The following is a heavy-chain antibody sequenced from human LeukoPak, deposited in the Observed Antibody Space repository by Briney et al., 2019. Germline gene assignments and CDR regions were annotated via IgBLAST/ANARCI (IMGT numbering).Heavy chain of an antibody. J-gene: IGHJ5*02. CDR1: GFTFRSYA. CDR2: TSGSGGST. D-gene: IGHD3-10*01. CDR3: AKDRGYYAPENWFDP. V-gene: IGHV3-23*01. Sequence: GGSLRLSCAASGFTFRSYAMSWVRQAPGKGLEWVSATSGSGGSTYYADSVKGRFTISRDNFKNTLYLQMNSLRAEDTAVYYCAKDRGYYAPENWFDPWGQGTLVTVSS.